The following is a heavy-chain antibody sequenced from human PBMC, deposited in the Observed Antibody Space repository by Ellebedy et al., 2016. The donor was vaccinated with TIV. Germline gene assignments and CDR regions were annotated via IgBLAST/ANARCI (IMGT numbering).Heavy chain of an antibody. J-gene: IGHJ2*01. D-gene: IGHD5-18*01. V-gene: IGHV1-18*01. CDR3: ARDSYGWNSVWYFDL. CDR1: GYTFTSYG. CDR2: ISAYNGNT. Sequence: ASVKVSCXASGYTFTSYGISWVRQAPGQGLEWMGWISAYNGNTNYAQKLQGRVTMTTDTSTSTAYMELRSLRSDDTAVYYCARDSYGWNSVWYFDLWGRGTLVTVSS.